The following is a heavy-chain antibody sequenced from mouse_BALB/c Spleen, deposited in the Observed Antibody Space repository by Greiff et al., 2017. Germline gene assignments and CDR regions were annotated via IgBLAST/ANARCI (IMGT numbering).Heavy chain of an antibody. CDR2: INPGSGGT. Sequence: VKLQESGAELVRPGTSVKVSCKASGYAFTNYLIEWVKQRPGQGLEWIGVINPGSGGTNYNEKFKGKATLTADKSSSTAYMQLSSLTSDDSAVYFCARGELYAMDYWGQGTSVTVSS. CDR3: ARGELYAMDY. CDR1: GYAFTNYL. V-gene: IGHV1-54*01. J-gene: IGHJ4*01.